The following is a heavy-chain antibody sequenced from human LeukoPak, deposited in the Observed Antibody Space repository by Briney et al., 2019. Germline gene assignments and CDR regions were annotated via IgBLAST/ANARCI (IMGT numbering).Heavy chain of an antibody. D-gene: IGHD3-3*01. Sequence: PGGSLRLSCAASGFTFSSYAMSWVRQAPGKGLEWVSAISGSGGSTYYADSVKGRFTISRDNSKNTLYLQMNSLRAEDTAVYYCAKDLLYDFWSGYSVDYWGQGTLVTASS. CDR1: GFTFSSYA. CDR3: AKDLLYDFWSGYSVDY. V-gene: IGHV3-23*01. CDR2: ISGSGGST. J-gene: IGHJ4*02.